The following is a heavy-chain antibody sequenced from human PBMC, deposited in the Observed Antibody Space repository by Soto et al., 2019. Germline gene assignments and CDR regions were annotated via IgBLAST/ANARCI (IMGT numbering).Heavy chain of an antibody. V-gene: IGHV4-39*01. CDR1: GGSISSSSYY. Sequence: SETLSLTCTVSGGSISSSSYYWGWIRQPPGKGLEWIGSIYYSGSTYYNPSLKSRVTISVDTSKNQFSLKLSSVTAADTAVYFCAKLTSSSWSGYYYGMDVWGQGTTVTVSS. J-gene: IGHJ6*02. D-gene: IGHD6-13*01. CDR2: IYYSGST. CDR3: AKLTSSSWSGYYYGMDV.